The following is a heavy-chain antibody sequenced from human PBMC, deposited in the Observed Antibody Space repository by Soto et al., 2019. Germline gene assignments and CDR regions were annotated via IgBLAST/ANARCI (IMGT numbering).Heavy chain of an antibody. Sequence: QVQLVESGGGVVQPGRSLRLSCAASGFTFSSYGMHGVRQAPGKGLEWVAVISYDGSNKYYADSVKGRFTISRDNSKNTQYLQMNSLRAEDTAVYYCAKVVAGTGFDPWGQGTLVTVSS. CDR1: GFTFSSYG. CDR3: AKVVAGTGFDP. CDR2: ISYDGSNK. V-gene: IGHV3-30*18. J-gene: IGHJ5*02. D-gene: IGHD6-19*01.